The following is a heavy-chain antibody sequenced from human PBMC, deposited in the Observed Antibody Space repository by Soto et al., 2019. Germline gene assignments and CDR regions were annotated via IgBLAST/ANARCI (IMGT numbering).Heavy chain of an antibody. D-gene: IGHD3-3*01. CDR2: IIPIFGTA. CDR3: ARKTYYDFWAAGGIYGMDV. J-gene: IGHJ6*02. Sequence: SVKVSCKASGGTFSSYAISWVRQAPGQGLEWMGGIIPIFGTANYAQKFQGRVTITADESTSTAYMELSSLRSEDTAVYYCARKTYYDFWAAGGIYGMDVWGQGTTVTVSS. CDR1: GGTFSSYA. V-gene: IGHV1-69*13.